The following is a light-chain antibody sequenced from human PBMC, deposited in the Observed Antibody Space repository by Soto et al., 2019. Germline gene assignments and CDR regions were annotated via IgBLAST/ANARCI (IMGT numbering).Light chain of an antibody. CDR2: GAS. V-gene: IGKV3D-20*02. CDR3: QQRSNSWT. CDR1: QSVSNNY. J-gene: IGKJ1*01. Sequence: EIVLTQSPGTLSLSPGERATLSCRASQSVSNNYLAWYQQKPGQAPRLLIYGASNRATGIPDRFSGSGSGTDFTLTISRLEPEDFAVYYCQQRSNSWTFGQGTKVDIK.